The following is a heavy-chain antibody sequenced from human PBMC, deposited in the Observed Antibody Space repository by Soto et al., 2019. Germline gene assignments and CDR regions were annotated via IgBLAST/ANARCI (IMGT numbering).Heavy chain of an antibody. D-gene: IGHD6-13*01. Sequence: EVQLLESGGGLVQPGGSLRLSCAASGFTFSSYAMSWVRRAPGKGLEWVSAISGSGGGTYYADSVKGRFTISRDNSKNTLYIKINSLRAENTAVYYCAKDNSSSWYSFASWGQGTLFPVSS. J-gene: IGHJ4*02. CDR1: GFTFSSYA. V-gene: IGHV3-23*01. CDR3: AKDNSSSWYSFAS. CDR2: ISGSGGGT.